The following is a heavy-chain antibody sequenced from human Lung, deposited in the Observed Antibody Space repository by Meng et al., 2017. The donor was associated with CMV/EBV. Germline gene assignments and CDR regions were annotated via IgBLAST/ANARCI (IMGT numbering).Heavy chain of an antibody. V-gene: IGHV3-23*01. J-gene: IGHJ4*02. CDR3: AKDRPMYYDFWSGLDY. Sequence: GGSLRLXCAASGFTFSSYAMSWVRQAPGKGLEWVSAISGSGGSTYYADPVKGRFTISRDNSKNTLYLQMNSLRAEDTAVYYCAKDRPMYYDFWSGLDYWGQGTXVTVSS. CDR2: ISGSGGST. CDR1: GFTFSSYA. D-gene: IGHD3-3*01.